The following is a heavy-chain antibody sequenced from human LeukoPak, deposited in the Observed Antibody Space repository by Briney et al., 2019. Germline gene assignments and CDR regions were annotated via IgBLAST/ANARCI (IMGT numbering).Heavy chain of an antibody. CDR1: GYTFTGYY. J-gene: IGHJ5*02. CDR2: INPNSGGT. D-gene: IGHD4-17*01. V-gene: IGHV1-2*04. Sequence: VASVKVSCKASGYTFTGYYMHWVRQAPGQGLEWMGWINPNSGGTNYAQKFQGWVTMTRDTSISTAYMELSRLRSDDTAVYYCATDHYGDYAVKWFDPWGQGTLVTVSS. CDR3: ATDHYGDYAVKWFDP.